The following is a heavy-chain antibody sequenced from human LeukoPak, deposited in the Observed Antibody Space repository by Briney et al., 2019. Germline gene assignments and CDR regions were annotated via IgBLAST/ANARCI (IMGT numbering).Heavy chain of an antibody. CDR1: GYPFTNYW. CDR2: IYPGDSDT. J-gene: IGHJ3*02. D-gene: IGHD2-15*01. Sequence: GESLKISCKGSGYPFTNYWIGWARQMPGKGLEWMGIIYPGDSDTRYSPSFQGHVTFSVDKSFSTAYFQWSSLKASDTATYHCANNYSPLPENAVEIWGQRTMVTVSS. CDR3: ANNYSPLPENAVEI. V-gene: IGHV5-51*01.